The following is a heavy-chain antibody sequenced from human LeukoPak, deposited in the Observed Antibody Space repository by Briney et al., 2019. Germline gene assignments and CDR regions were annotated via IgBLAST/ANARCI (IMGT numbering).Heavy chain of an antibody. V-gene: IGHV5-51*01. J-gene: IGHJ4*02. CDR3: ARQTRGGIAAAGSDY. D-gene: IGHD6-13*01. CDR2: IYPGDSDT. CDR1: GYRFTNYW. Sequence: GESLKTSCKGSGYRFTNYWIGWVRQMPGKGLEWMGIIYPGDSDTRYSPSFQGQVTISADKSINTAYLQWSSLKASDTAMYYCARQTRGGIAAAGSDYWGQGTLVTVSS.